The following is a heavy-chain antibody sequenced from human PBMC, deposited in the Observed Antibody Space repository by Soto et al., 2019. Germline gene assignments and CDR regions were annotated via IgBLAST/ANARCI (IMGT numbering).Heavy chain of an antibody. V-gene: IGHV3-23*01. Sequence: EVQLLESGGGLVQPGGSLRLSCAAADSTFDSHAMSWVRRAPGKGLEWVSSITGGGDITYYADSVKGRFTITRDNFKNTLYLQMHSLRGKDTAVYYCVRASCGDTCYYRIDYWGQGTLVTVSS. J-gene: IGHJ4*02. D-gene: IGHD2-15*01. CDR1: DSTFDSHA. CDR2: ITGGGDIT. CDR3: VRASCGDTCYYRIDY.